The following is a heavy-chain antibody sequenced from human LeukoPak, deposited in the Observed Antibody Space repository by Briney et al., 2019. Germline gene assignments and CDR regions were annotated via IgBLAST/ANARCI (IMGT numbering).Heavy chain of an antibody. Sequence: GSSVKVSCKAVGATFSIYGISWVRQAPGQGLEWMGWISAYNGNTNYAQKLRGRVTMTTDTSTSTAYMELRSLRSDDTAVYYCARVRPPWDYWGQGTLVTVSS. CDR3: ARVRPPWDY. CDR2: ISAYNGNT. J-gene: IGHJ4*02. V-gene: IGHV1-18*01. CDR1: GATFSIYG.